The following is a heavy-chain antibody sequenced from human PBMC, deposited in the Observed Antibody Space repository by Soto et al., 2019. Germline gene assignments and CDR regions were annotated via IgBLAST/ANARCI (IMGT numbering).Heavy chain of an antibody. CDR3: ARGRDDSSGYGHADY. CDR1: GGSISSGAYY. Sequence: QVQLQESGPGLVKPSQTLSLTCTVSGGSISSGAYYWSWIRQHPGKGLEWIGDIYYGGSTYYNPSPKSRVTISVDTSKNQFSLKLSSVTAADTAVYYCARGRDDSSGYGHADYWGQGTLVTVSS. V-gene: IGHV4-31*03. CDR2: IYYGGST. J-gene: IGHJ4*02. D-gene: IGHD3-22*01.